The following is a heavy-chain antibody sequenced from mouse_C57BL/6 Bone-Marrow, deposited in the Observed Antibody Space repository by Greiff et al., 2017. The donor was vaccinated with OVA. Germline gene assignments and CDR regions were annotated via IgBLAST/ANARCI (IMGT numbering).Heavy chain of an antibody. CDR2: ISDGGSYT. Sequence: EVQLMESGGGLVKPGGSLKLSCAASGFTFSSYAMSWVRQTPEKRLEWVATISDGGSYTSYPDNVKGRFTISRDNAKNNLYLQMSHLKSEDTAMYDCARGDGLDYWGQGTTLTVSS. CDR1: GFTFSSYA. V-gene: IGHV5-4*01. CDR3: ARGDGLDY. J-gene: IGHJ2*01. D-gene: IGHD1-1*01.